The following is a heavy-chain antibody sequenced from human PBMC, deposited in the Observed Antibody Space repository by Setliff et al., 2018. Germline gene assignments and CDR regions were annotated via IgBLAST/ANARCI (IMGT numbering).Heavy chain of an antibody. CDR1: GGTFGSYS. V-gene: IGHV1-69*06. CDR3: ARPRSPKISIFGVTPFDY. CDR2: FTPILLTP. J-gene: IGHJ4*02. D-gene: IGHD3-3*01. Sequence: GASVKVSCKASGGTFGSYSFTWLRQAPGQGLEWVGGFTPILLTPNYAQKFQGRITITADKSTSTAYMELSGLRSDDTAVYFCARPRSPKISIFGVTPFDYWGQGTLVTVSS.